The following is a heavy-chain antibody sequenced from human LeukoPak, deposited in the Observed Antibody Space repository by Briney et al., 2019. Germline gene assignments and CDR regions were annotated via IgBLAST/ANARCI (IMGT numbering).Heavy chain of an antibody. CDR1: GGSISSYY. CDR2: IYYSGSA. D-gene: IGHD4-17*01. V-gene: IGHV4-39*07. Sequence: SETLSLTCTVSGGSISSYYWDWIRQPPGKGLEWIGSIYYSGSAYYNPSLKSRVTMSVDTSKNLFSLKLNSVTAADTAVYYCARDLAVTTGRTFDYWGPGTLVTVSS. CDR3: ARDLAVTTGRTFDY. J-gene: IGHJ4*02.